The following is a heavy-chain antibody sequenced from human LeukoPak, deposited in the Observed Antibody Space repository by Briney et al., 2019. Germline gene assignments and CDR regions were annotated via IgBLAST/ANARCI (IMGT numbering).Heavy chain of an antibody. J-gene: IGHJ6*02. D-gene: IGHD3-22*01. V-gene: IGHV4-4*07. Sequence: SETLSLTCTVSGGSISSYYWSWIRQPAGKGLEWIGRIYTSGSTNYNPSLKSRVTMSVDTSKNQFSLKLSSVTAADTAVYYCARDITYYYDSSGYYYDYGMDVWGQGTTVTVSS. CDR2: IYTSGST. CDR3: ARDITYYYDSSGYYYDYGMDV. CDR1: GGSISSYY.